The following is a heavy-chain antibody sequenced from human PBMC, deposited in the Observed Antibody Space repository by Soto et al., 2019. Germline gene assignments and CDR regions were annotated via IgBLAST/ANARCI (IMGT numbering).Heavy chain of an antibody. CDR1: GFDVTTNY. V-gene: IGHV3-7*03. D-gene: IGHD2-15*01. CDR2: IRQDGAER. J-gene: IGHJ4*02. CDR3: AREHHFSNCSVY. Sequence: GGSLRLSCVGSGFDVTTNYMSWVRQAPGKGLEWVANIRQDGAERSYVDSVKGRFTISRDNGKNTVYLHMNSLRDEDSAVYFCAREHHFSNCSVYWGQGVLVTVSS.